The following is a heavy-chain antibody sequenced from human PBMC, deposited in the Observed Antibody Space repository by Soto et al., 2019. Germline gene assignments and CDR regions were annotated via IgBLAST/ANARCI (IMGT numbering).Heavy chain of an antibody. CDR2: ISYDGSNK. J-gene: IGHJ4*01. CDR1: GFTCSNYG. V-gene: IGHV3-30*18. Sequence: QVQLVESGGGVVQPGRSLRLSCATSGFTCSNYGMHWVRQAPGKGLDCVAFISYDGSNKYHAASMKGRFTISRDNSKNTLYLQTNSLSADDTAVYYCAKVDRETSRFFDDCRQGTLVTVSS. CDR3: AKVDRETSRFFDD. D-gene: IGHD1-7*01.